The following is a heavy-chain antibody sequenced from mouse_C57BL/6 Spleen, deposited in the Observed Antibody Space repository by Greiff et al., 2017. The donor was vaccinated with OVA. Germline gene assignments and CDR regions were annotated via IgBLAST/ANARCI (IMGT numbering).Heavy chain of an antibody. D-gene: IGHD2-1*01. CDR2: IDPNSGGT. J-gene: IGHJ1*03. CDR3: ARPHYGNYPYWYFDV. CDR1: GYTFTSYW. Sequence: QVQLQQPGAELVKPGASVKLSCKASGYTFTSYWMHWVKQKPGRGLEWIGRIDPNSGGTKYNEKFKSKATLTVDKPSSTAYMQLSSLTSEDSAVYYCARPHYGNYPYWYFDVWGTGTTVTVSS. V-gene: IGHV1-72*01.